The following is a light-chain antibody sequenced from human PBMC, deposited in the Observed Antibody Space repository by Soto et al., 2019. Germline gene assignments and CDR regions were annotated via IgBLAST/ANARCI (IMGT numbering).Light chain of an antibody. Sequence: EIVLTQSPGTLSLSPGERATLSCRASQSISSNYLAWYQQNPGQAPRLLIYGASSRAAGIPDRFSGSGSETDFTLTITRLEPEDSAVYYLQHPWTFGQGTKVEIK. CDR1: QSISSNY. J-gene: IGKJ1*01. V-gene: IGKV3-20*01. CDR3: QHPWT. CDR2: GAS.